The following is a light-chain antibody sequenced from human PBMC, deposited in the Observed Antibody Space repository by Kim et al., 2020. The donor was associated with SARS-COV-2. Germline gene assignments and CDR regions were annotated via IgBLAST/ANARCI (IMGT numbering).Light chain of an antibody. Sequence: VTVPCTGNSSNIEAGYDVHWYQHFPGTAPKLLIYGGSSRPSGVPDRFSGSKSGTSASLAISGLQAEDEGDYYCQSYDSSLSTYVVFGGGTQLTVL. V-gene: IGLV1-40*01. CDR3: QSYDSSLSTYVV. CDR1: SSNIEAGYD. CDR2: GGS. J-gene: IGLJ2*01.